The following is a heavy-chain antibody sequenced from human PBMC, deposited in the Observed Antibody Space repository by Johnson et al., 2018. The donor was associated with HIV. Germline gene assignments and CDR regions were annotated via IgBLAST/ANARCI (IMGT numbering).Heavy chain of an antibody. Sequence: QVLLVESGGGVVQPWRSLRVSCGASGFTFSSYDMHWVRQAPGKGLEWVAVISYDGSNKYYADSVKGRFNISRDNSKNTLYLQMNSLRAEDSALYYCANPPSMGADAFDVWGQGTMVTVSS. CDR3: ANPPSMGADAFDV. D-gene: IGHD3-16*01. J-gene: IGHJ3*01. CDR1: GFTFSSYD. CDR2: ISYDGSNK. V-gene: IGHV3-30*18.